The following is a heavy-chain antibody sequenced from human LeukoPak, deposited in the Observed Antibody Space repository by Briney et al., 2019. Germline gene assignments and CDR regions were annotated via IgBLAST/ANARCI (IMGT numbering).Heavy chain of an antibody. V-gene: IGHV3-23*01. CDR3: ARGAYGDYDS. CDR2: SAGADST. J-gene: IGHJ5*01. CDR1: AFTSSSYA. D-gene: IGHD4-17*01. Sequence: GGSLRLSCAPSAFTSSSYAMSWVRQPPGKGLEWVSPSAGADSTYYADSVQGRFTISRDNSKNTLYLQMSGLRAEDTAVYFCARGAYGDYDSWGQGTLVTVSS.